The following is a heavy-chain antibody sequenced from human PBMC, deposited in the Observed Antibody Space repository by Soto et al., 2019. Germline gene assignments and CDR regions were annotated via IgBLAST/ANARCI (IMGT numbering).Heavy chain of an antibody. V-gene: IGHV1-46*01. Sequence: ASVKVSCKASGYTFTSYYMHWVRQAPGQGLGWMGIINPSGGSTSYAQRLQGRVTMTTDTTTNTAYMELRNLRSDDTAVYYCARGPTDYYDNSANYFLEYWGQGTLVTVSS. CDR1: GYTFTSYY. CDR2: INPSGGST. D-gene: IGHD3-22*01. CDR3: ARGPTDYYDNSANYFLEY. J-gene: IGHJ4*02.